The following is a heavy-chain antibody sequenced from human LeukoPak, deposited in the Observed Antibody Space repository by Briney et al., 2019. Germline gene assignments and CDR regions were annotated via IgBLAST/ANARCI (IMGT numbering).Heavy chain of an antibody. CDR3: AKDRVFELWFEEASPYYFDY. CDR1: GFTFSSYG. Sequence: GGSLRLSCAASGFTFSSYGMHWVRQAPGKGLKWVAFIRYDGSDKYYGDSVKGRFTISRDNSMNTLYLQMNSLRAEDTAVYYCAKDRVFELWFEEASPYYFDYWGQGTLVTVSS. D-gene: IGHD3-10*01. J-gene: IGHJ4*02. CDR2: IRYDGSDK. V-gene: IGHV3-30*02.